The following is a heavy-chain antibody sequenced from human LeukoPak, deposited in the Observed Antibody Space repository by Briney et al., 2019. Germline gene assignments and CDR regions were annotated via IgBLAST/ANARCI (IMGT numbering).Heavy chain of an antibody. V-gene: IGHV3-23*01. CDR2: ISNGCDST. CDR1: RFSFSTYA. J-gene: IGHJ4*02. CDR3: AKSHSVEYRGYFDS. Sequence: GGSLRLSCAASRFSFSTYAMSWVRQAPGKGLAWVSTISNGCDSTYYAHSVKGRFTISRDNSKNTLALQMNGLRADDTAAYYCAKSHSVEYRGYFDSWGQGILVTVSS. D-gene: IGHD2/OR15-2a*01.